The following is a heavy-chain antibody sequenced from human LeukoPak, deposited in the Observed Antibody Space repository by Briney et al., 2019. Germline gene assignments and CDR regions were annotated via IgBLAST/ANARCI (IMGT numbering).Heavy chain of an antibody. D-gene: IGHD4-17*01. CDR1: GFTFSSYA. CDR2: IKQDGSEK. Sequence: GGSLRLSCAASGFTFSSYAMSWVRQAPGKGLEWVANIKQDGSEKYYVDSVKGRFIISRDNAKNSLYLQMNSLRAEDTAVYYCARDSGSRGDYVDNWFDPWGQGTLVTVSS. CDR3: ARDSGSRGDYVDNWFDP. J-gene: IGHJ5*02. V-gene: IGHV3-7*01.